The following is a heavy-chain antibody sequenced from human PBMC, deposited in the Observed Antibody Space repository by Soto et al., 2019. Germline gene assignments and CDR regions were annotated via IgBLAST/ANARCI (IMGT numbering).Heavy chain of an antibody. V-gene: IGHV4-59*01. CDR3: ARALGSGYYAYYFDY. CDR1: GGSISSYY. D-gene: IGHD3-3*01. J-gene: IGHJ4*02. CDR2: IYYSGST. Sequence: SETLSLTCTVSGGSISSYYWSWIRQPPGKGLEWIGYIYYSGSTNYNPSLKSRVTISVDTSKNQFSLKLSSVTAAGTAVYYCARALGSGYYAYYFDYWGQGTLVTVS.